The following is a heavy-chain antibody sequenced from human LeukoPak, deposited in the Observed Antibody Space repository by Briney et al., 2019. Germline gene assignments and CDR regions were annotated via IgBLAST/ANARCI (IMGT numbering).Heavy chain of an antibody. CDR2: ISGSGGST. D-gene: IGHD6-13*01. CDR1: GFTFSSYA. Sequence: GGSLRLSCAASGFTFSSYAMSWVRQAPGKGLEWVSAISGSGGSTYYAGSVEGRFTISRDSSKNTLYLQMNSLRAEDTAVYYCAKIEIAAAGGTFDYWGQGTLVTVSS. CDR3: AKIEIAAAGGTFDY. V-gene: IGHV3-23*01. J-gene: IGHJ4*02.